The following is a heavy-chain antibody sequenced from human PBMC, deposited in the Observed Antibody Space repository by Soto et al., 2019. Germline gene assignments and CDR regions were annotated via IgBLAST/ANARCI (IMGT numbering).Heavy chain of an antibody. V-gene: IGHV4-39*01. D-gene: IGHD2-15*01. CDR2: IYYSGST. CDR3: ARQTEYGGNSFDY. CDR1: GGSISSSSYY. Sequence: SETLSLTCTVSGGSISSSSYYWGWIRQPPGKGLEWIGSIYYSGSTYYNPSLKSRVTISVDTSKNQFSLKLSSVTAADTAVYYCARQTEYGGNSFDYWGEGTVVTVSS. J-gene: IGHJ4*02.